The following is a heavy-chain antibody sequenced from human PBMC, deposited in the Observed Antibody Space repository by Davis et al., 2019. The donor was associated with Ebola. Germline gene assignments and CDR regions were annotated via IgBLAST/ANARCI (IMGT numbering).Heavy chain of an antibody. CDR1: GGTFSSYA. Sequence: SVKVSCKASGGTFSSYAISWVRQAPGQGLEWMGRIIPILGIANYAQKFQGRVTITADKSTSTAYMELSSLRSEDTAVYYCARRTVADAFDIWGQGTMVTVSS. CDR2: IIPILGIA. J-gene: IGHJ3*02. CDR3: ARRTVADAFDI. D-gene: IGHD3/OR15-3a*01. V-gene: IGHV1-69*04.